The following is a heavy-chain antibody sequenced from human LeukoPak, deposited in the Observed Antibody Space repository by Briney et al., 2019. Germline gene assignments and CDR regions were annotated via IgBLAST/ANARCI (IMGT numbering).Heavy chain of an antibody. CDR1: GFTFSSYA. V-gene: IGHV3-23*01. J-gene: IGHJ4*02. D-gene: IGHD6-6*01. CDR3: ARDFRGSPSIDY. CDR2: ISGSGGST. Sequence: GGSLRLSCAASGFTFSSYAMSWVRQAPGKGLEWVSAISGSGGSTYYADSVKGRFTISRDNAKNSLYLQMNSLRAEDTAVYYCARDFRGSPSIDYWGQGTLVTVSS.